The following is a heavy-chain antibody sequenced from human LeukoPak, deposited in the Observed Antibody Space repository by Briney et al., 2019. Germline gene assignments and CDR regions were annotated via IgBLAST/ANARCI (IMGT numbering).Heavy chain of an antibody. V-gene: IGHV3-30*18. J-gene: IGHJ4*02. D-gene: IGHD6-19*01. Sequence: GGSLRLSCAASGFTFSSYGMHWVRQAPGKGLEWVAVMSYDGSNKYYADSVKGRFTISRDNSKNTLYLQMNSLRAEDTAVYYCAKDTAPYSSGWCLDYWGQGTLVTVSS. CDR2: MSYDGSNK. CDR1: GFTFSSYG. CDR3: AKDTAPYSSGWCLDY.